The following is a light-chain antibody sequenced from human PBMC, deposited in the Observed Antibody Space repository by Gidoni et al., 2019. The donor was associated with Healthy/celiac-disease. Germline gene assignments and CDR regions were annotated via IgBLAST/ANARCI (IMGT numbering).Light chain of an antibody. V-gene: IGLV2-14*03. CDR2: DVS. J-gene: IGLJ2*01. Sequence: QSALTQPASVSGSPRQSIPITCTGTSTAVGGYNYVSWYQQHPGNAPKTIIYDVSNRTTGVSNRFSGSKSGNTASLTISGLQTEDEALYYCSSYTSSPTLEGVVFGGGTKLTVL. CDR3: SSYTSSPTLEGVV. CDR1: STAVGGYNY.